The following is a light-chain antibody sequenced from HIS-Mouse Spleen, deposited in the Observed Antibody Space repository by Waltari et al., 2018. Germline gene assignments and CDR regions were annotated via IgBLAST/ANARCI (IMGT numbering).Light chain of an antibody. CDR3: YSTDSSGNHYV. J-gene: IGLJ1*01. Sequence: SYELTQPPSVSVSPGQTARLTCSGDALPKKYAYWYQQKSGQAPVLVIYEDNKRPSGIPERFSGSSSGTMATLTISGAQVEDEADYYCYSTDSSGNHYVFGTGTKVTVL. CDR1: ALPKKY. CDR2: EDN. V-gene: IGLV3-10*01.